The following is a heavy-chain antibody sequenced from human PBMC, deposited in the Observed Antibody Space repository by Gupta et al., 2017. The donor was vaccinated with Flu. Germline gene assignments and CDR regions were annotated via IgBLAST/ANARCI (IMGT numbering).Heavy chain of an antibody. CDR3: AKEKGRGMDV. CDR1: GFTFSSYG. J-gene: IGHJ6*02. CDR2: ISYDGGNK. Sequence: QVQLVESGGGVVQPGRSLRLSCAASGFTFSSYGMHWVRQAPGKGLEWVAVISYDGGNKYYADSVKGRFTISRDNSKNTLYLQMNSLRAEETAVYYCAKEKGRGMDVWGQGTTVTVSS. V-gene: IGHV3-30*18.